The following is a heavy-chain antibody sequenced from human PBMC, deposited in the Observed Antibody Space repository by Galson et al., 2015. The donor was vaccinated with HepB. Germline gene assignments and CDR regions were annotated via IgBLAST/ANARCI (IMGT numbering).Heavy chain of an antibody. V-gene: IGHV3-21*04. CDR3: ARDRYGGDYALGY. Sequence: SLRLSCAASGFTFDIYSMNWVRQAPGKGLEWVPSISSSSVYIYYADSVKGRFTISRDNSKNTLYLQMNSLRAEDTAVYYCARDRYGGDYALGYWGQGTLVTVSS. CDR1: GFTFDIYS. CDR2: ISSSSVYI. J-gene: IGHJ4*02. D-gene: IGHD4-23*01.